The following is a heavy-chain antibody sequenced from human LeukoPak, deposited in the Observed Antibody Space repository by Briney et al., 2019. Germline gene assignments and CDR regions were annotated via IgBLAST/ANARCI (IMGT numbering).Heavy chain of an antibody. D-gene: IGHD3-9*01. V-gene: IGHV4-39*01. CDR2: IYDSGAT. Sequence: SETLSLTCTVSGGSISSSTYYWGWIRQPPGKGLQWFGSIYDSGATYYTPSLKGRGNISLDTSKNQFSLKLSSVTAADTGVFYCARGSYDILTGYSSFGEYWGQGTLVTVSS. J-gene: IGHJ4*02. CDR3: ARGSYDILTGYSSFGEY. CDR1: GGSISSSTYY.